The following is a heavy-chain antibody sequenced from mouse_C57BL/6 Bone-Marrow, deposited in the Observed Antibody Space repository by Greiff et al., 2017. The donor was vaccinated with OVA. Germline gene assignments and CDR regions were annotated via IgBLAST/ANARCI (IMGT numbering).Heavy chain of an antibody. CDR3: ARNYGSSSFAY. V-gene: IGHV1-52*01. Sequence: QVQLQQPGAELMRPGSSVKLSCKASGYTFTSYWMHWVKQRPIQGLEWIGNIDPSDSETHYNQKFKDKATLTVDKSSSTAYMQLSSLTSEDSAVYYCARNYGSSSFAYWGQGTLVTVSA. D-gene: IGHD1-1*01. CDR1: GYTFTSYW. CDR2: IDPSDSET. J-gene: IGHJ3*01.